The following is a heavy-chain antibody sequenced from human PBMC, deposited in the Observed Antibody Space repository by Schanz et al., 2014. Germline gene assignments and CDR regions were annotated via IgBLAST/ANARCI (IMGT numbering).Heavy chain of an antibody. V-gene: IGHV3-23*04. CDR1: GFTFTNYA. J-gene: IGHJ4*02. Sequence: EVQLAESGGGLVQPGGSLRLSCAASGFTFTNYAMSWVRQAPGKGLEWVSLISDSGDTAYYADSVKGRFTISRDNFKGALYLQMSSLRADDTAMYYCARWFLIRGVILDSWGQGTLVTVSS. CDR3: ARWFLIRGVILDS. CDR2: ISDSGDTA. D-gene: IGHD3-10*01.